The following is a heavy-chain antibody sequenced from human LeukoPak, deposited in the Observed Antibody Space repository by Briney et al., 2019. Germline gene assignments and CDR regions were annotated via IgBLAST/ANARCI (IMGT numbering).Heavy chain of an antibody. J-gene: IGHJ4*02. CDR2: ISYDGSNK. CDR1: GFTFSSYA. CDR3: ARECRTKVPAALCYFDY. D-gene: IGHD2-2*01. Sequence: GRSLRLSCAASGFTFSSYAMHWVRQAPGKGLEWVAVISYDGSNKYYADSVKGRFTISRDNSKNTLYLQMNSLRAEDAAVHYCARECRTKVPAALCYFDYWGQGTLVTVSS. V-gene: IGHV3-30-3*01.